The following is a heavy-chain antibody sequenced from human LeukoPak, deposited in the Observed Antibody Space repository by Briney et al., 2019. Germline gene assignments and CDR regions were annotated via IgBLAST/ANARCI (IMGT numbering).Heavy chain of an antibody. D-gene: IGHD1-14*01. J-gene: IGHJ6*03. V-gene: IGHV4-39*07. CDR1: GGPVSSTDYY. CDR3: ARDRKYYYHMDV. Sequence: SSETLSLTCTVSGGPVSSTDYYWGWIRQPPGKGLAWIGSVYYRGSVYYNPSLKSRVTISVDTSKNQFSLKLSSLTAADTAVYYCARDRKYYYHMDVWGKGTTVTVSS. CDR2: VYYRGSV.